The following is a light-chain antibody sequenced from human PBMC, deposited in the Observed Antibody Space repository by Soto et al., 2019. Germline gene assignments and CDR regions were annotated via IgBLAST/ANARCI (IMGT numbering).Light chain of an antibody. CDR3: SSYTSSIL. CDR2: DVS. CDR1: SNY. V-gene: IGLV2-14*01. J-gene: IGLJ2*01. Sequence: QSVLTQPASVSGSPGQSITISCTGTSNYVSWYQQHPGKAPKLMIYDVSNRPSGVSNRFSGSKSGNTASLTISGLQAEDEADYYCSSYTSSILFGGGTKLTVL.